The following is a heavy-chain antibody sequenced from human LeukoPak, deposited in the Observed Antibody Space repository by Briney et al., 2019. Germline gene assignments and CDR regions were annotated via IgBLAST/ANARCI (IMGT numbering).Heavy chain of an antibody. D-gene: IGHD6-13*01. CDR3: ARLGPYSSSWYAYWYFDL. J-gene: IGHJ2*01. V-gene: IGHV4-59*08. Sequence: SETLSLTRTVSGGSISSYYWSWIRQPPGKGLEWIGYIYYSGSTNYNPSLKSRVTISVDTSKNQFSLNLSSVTAADTAVYCFARLGPYSSSWYAYWYFDLWGRGTLVTVSS. CDR1: GGSISSYY. CDR2: IYYSGST.